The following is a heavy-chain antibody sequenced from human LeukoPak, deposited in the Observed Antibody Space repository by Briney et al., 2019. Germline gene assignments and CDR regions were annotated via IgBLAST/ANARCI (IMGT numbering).Heavy chain of an antibody. CDR1: GFTFSNYW. CDR3: ARASESNLNWFDP. D-gene: IGHD4-11*01. CDR2: MKQDGSEK. V-gene: IGHV3-7*01. J-gene: IGHJ5*02. Sequence: GGSLRLSCAASGFTFSNYWMSWVRQAPGKGLEWVANMKQDGSEKYYVDPVKGRFTISRDNAKNSLYLQMNSLRAEDTAMYYCARASESNLNWFDPWGQGTLVTVSS.